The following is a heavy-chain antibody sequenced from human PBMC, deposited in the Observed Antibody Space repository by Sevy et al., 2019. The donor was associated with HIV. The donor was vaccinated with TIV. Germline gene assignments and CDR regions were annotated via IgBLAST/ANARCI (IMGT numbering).Heavy chain of an antibody. CDR3: AIDDSSGYYPFDY. CDR2: ISSSGTNI. Sequence: GGSLRLSCAGSGFTLTDYEMNWVRQAPGKGLEWVSYISSSGTNINYADSVKGRFTISRDNAKNSLYLQMNSLRAEDTAVYYCAIDDSSGYYPFDYWGQGTLVTVSS. CDR1: GFTLTDYE. V-gene: IGHV3-48*03. J-gene: IGHJ4*02. D-gene: IGHD3-22*01.